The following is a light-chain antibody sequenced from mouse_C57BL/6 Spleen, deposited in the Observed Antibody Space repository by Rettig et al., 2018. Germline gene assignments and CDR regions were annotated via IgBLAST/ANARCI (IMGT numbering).Light chain of an antibody. CDR1: SSVNY. V-gene: IGKV4-55*01. CDR2: DTS. CDR3: QQWSSYPFT. Sequence: QIVLTQSPAIMSASPGEKVTMTCSASSSVNYMYWYQQKPGSSPRLLIYDTSNLASGVPVRFSGSGSGTFYSLTISRMEAEDAATYYCQQWSSYPFTFGSGTKLEIK. J-gene: IGKJ4*01.